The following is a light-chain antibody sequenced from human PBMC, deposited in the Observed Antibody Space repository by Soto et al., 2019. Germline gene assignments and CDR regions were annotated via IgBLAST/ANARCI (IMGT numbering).Light chain of an antibody. CDR1: QGISSY. Sequence: DIQLTQSPSFLSASVGDRVTITCRASQGISSYLAWYQQKPGKAPKLLIYAASTLQSGVPSRFSGSGSGTEFTLTISSLQSEDFAVYYCQHYNNWPRTFGQGTKVEIK. CDR2: AAS. CDR3: QHYNNWPRT. J-gene: IGKJ1*01. V-gene: IGKV1-9*01.